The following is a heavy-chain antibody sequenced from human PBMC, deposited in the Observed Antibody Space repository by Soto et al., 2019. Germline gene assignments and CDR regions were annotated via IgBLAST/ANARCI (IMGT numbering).Heavy chain of an antibody. CDR1: GGSFSGYY. J-gene: IGHJ4*02. Sequence: SETLSLTCAVYGGSFSGYYWSWIRQPPGRGLEWIGEINHSGSTNYNPSLKSRVTISVDTSKNQFSLKLSSVTAADTAVYYCGIRHGYYYGSGSSTNDYWGQGTLVTVSS. CDR2: INHSGST. V-gene: IGHV4-34*01. D-gene: IGHD3-10*01. CDR3: GIRHGYYYGSGSSTNDY.